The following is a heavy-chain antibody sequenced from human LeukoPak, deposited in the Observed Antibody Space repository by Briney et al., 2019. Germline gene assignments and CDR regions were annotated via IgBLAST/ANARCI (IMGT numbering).Heavy chain of an antibody. Sequence: GRSLRLSCAASGVTFSSFAMHWVRQAPGKGLEWVAVISYHGRDTYYADSVKGRFTISRDNSKNTLYLQLNSLGAEDTAVYYCAKPRDIVLMVYVVYWGQGTLVTVSS. CDR2: ISYHGRDT. J-gene: IGHJ4*02. D-gene: IGHD2-8*01. V-gene: IGHV3-30-3*02. CDR1: GVTFSSFA. CDR3: AKPRDIVLMVYVVY.